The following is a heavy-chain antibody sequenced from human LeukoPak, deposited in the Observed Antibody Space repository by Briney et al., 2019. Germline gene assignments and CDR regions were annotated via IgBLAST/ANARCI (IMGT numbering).Heavy chain of an antibody. V-gene: IGHV5-10-1*01. Sequence: PGESLQISCPGSGSLFPSYWITCGRQVPGKGGEGMWRIAPSDSDTIYNPTFEGYVTMSVGTAIPSVYLQWSTLKAWDTAMYYCVRQPPGVYDTTQIWFYPWGQETLVTVSS. J-gene: IGHJ5*02. CDR3: VRQPPGVYDTTQIWFYP. CDR2: IAPSDSDT. CDR1: GSLFPSYW. D-gene: IGHD3-22*01.